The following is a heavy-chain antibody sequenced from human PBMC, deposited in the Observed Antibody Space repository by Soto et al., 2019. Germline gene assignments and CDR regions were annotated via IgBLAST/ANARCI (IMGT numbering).Heavy chain of an antibody. CDR2: ISYDGSNK. V-gene: IGHV3-30*18. Sequence: GGSLRLSCAASGFTFSSYGMHWVRQAPGKGLEWVAVISYDGSNKYYADSVKGRSTISRDNSKNTLYLQMNSLRAEDTAVYYCAKDFPPTKDIAAAGIPYYWGQGTLVTVSS. CDR1: GFTFSSYG. CDR3: AKDFPPTKDIAAAGIPYY. J-gene: IGHJ4*02. D-gene: IGHD6-13*01.